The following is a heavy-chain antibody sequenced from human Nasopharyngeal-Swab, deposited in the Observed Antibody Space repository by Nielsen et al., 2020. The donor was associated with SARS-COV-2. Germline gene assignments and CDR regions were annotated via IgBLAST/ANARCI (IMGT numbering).Heavy chain of an antibody. CDR3: ARDPRDNYDFWSGYYKDYYYGMDV. CDR2: ISAYNGNT. Sequence: ASVKVSCKASGYTFTSYGISWVRQAPGQGLEGMGWISAYNGNTNYAQKLQGRVTMTTDTSTSTAYMELRSLRSDDTAVYYCARDPRDNYDFWSGYYKDYYYGMDVWGQGTTVTVSS. CDR1: GYTFTSYG. J-gene: IGHJ6*02. D-gene: IGHD3-3*01. V-gene: IGHV1-18*01.